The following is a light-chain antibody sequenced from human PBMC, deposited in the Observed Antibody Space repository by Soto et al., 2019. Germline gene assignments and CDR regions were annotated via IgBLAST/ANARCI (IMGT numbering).Light chain of an antibody. CDR1: QSVSSNF. Sequence: EIVLTQSPGTVSLSPGERATLSCRASQSVSSNFLAWYQQKPGQAPRLLIYGASSRATDIPDRFSGSGSGTDFTLTINRLEPEDFAVYYCQHYGSSPWTFGQGTKVAIK. CDR2: GAS. V-gene: IGKV3-20*01. J-gene: IGKJ1*01. CDR3: QHYGSSPWT.